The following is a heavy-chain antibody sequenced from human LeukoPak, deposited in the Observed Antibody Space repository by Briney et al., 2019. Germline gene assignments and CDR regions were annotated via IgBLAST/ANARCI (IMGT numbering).Heavy chain of an antibody. V-gene: IGHV1-58*01. CDR2: IVVGSGNT. D-gene: IGHD3-22*01. J-gene: IGHJ4*02. CDR1: GFTFTSSA. CDR3: AREYTPGDSSGYYPDY. Sequence: SVKVSCKASGFTFTSSAVQWVRQARGQRLEWIGWIVVGSGNTNYAQKFQERVTITRDMSTSTAYMELSSLRSEDTAVYYCAREYTPGDSSGYYPDYWGQGTLVTVSS.